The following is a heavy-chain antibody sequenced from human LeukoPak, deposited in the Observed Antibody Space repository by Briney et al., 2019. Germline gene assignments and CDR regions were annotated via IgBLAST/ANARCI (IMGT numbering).Heavy chain of an antibody. Sequence: SETLSLTCAVYGGSFSGYYWSWIRQPPGKGLEWIGEINHSGSTNYNPSLKSRATISVDTSKNQFSLKLSSVTAADTAVYHCARGRPGRHFDYWGQGTLVTVSS. J-gene: IGHJ4*02. CDR2: INHSGST. D-gene: IGHD2-8*02. CDR3: ARGRPGRHFDY. V-gene: IGHV4-34*01. CDR1: GGSFSGYY.